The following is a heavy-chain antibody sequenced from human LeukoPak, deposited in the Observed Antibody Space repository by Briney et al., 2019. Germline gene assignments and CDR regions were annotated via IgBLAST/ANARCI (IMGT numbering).Heavy chain of an antibody. CDR3: AGALVAARIFDY. Sequence: GGSLRLSCAASGFTFSSYNMNWVRQAPGKGLEWVSSICSSSSYIYYADSVKGRFTSSRDNAKNSLYLQMNSLRAEDTAVYYCAGALVAARIFDYWGQGTLVTVSS. CDR2: ICSSSSYI. CDR1: GFTFSSYN. V-gene: IGHV3-21*01. J-gene: IGHJ4*02. D-gene: IGHD6-6*01.